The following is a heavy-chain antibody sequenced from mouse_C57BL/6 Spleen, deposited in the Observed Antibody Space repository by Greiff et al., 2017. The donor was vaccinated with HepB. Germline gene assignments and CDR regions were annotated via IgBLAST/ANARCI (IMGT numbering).Heavy chain of an antibody. CDR3: ARGDYYDSSYWYFDV. D-gene: IGHD1-1*01. Sequence: QVQLQQPGAELVKPGASVKLSCKASGYTFTSYWMHWVKQRPGQGLEWIGMIHPNSGSTNYNEKFKSKATLTVDKSSSTAYMQLSSLTSEDSAVYYCARGDYYDSSYWYFDVWGAGTTFTVSS. CDR2: IHPNSGST. V-gene: IGHV1-64*01. CDR1: GYTFTSYW. J-gene: IGHJ1*01.